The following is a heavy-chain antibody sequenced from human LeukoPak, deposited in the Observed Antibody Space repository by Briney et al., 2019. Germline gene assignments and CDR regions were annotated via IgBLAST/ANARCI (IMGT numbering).Heavy chain of an antibody. CDR3: ARDTNWFDP. V-gene: IGHV3-30-3*01. CDR2: ISYDGSNK. J-gene: IGHJ5*02. Sequence: PGRSLRLSCAASGFTFSSYAMHWVRQAPGKGLEWVAVISYDGSNKYYADSVKGRFTISRDNSKNTLYLQVNSLRAEDTAVYYCARDTNWFDPWGQGTLVTVSS. CDR1: GFTFSSYA.